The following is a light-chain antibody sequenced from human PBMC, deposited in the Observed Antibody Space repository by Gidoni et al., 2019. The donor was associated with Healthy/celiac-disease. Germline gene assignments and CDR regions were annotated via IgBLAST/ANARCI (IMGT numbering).Light chain of an antibody. J-gene: IGLJ3*02. Sequence: QSALTQPASVSGSPGQSIPISCTGTSSDVGSDNLVSWYQQHPGKAPKPMIYEGSKRPSGVSNRFSGSKSGNTASLTSSGLQAEDEADYYCCSYAGSSTYWVFGGGTKLTVL. V-gene: IGLV2-23*01. CDR2: EGS. CDR3: CSYAGSSTYWV. CDR1: SSDVGSDNL.